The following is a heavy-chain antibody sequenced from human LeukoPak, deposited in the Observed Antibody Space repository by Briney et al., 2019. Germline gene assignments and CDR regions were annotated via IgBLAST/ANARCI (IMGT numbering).Heavy chain of an antibody. CDR3: ARREHGGDNWFDP. CDR2: IIPIFGTA. CDR1: GYTFTSYY. V-gene: IGHV1-69*13. Sequence: SVKVSCKASGYTFTSYYIHWVRQAPGQGLEWMGGIIPIFGTANYAQKFQGRVTITADESTSTAYMELSSLRSEDTAVYYCARREHGGDNWFDPWGQGTLVTVSS. D-gene: IGHD3-10*01. J-gene: IGHJ5*02.